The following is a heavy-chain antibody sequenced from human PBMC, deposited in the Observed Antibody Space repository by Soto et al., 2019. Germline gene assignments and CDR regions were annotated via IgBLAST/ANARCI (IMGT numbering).Heavy chain of an antibody. J-gene: IGHJ5*02. CDR1: GGSFSGYY. CDR3: ARGRVDGSRRNWFDP. D-gene: IGHD3-10*01. CDR2: INHSGST. Sequence: QVQLQQWGAGLLKPSETLSLTCAVYGGSFSGYYWSWIRQPPGKGLEWIGEINHSGSTNYNPSLRSLVTISVDSSKNRFSLKLSSVTAADTAVYYCARGRVDGSRRNWFDPWGQGTLVTVSS. V-gene: IGHV4-34*01.